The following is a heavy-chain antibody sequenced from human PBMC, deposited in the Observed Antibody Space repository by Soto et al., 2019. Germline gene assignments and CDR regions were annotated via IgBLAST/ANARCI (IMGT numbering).Heavy chain of an antibody. J-gene: IGHJ4*02. CDR2: IIPILGIA. V-gene: IGHV1-69*02. Sequence: QVQLVQSGAEVKKPGSSVKVSCKASGGTFSSYTISWVRQAPGQGLEWMGRIIPILGIANYAQKFQGRVTITEDKSTSTAYMELSSLRSEDTAVYYCARVFYYGSGSSQFDYWGQGTLVTVSS. CDR1: GGTFSSYT. D-gene: IGHD3-10*01. CDR3: ARVFYYGSGSSQFDY.